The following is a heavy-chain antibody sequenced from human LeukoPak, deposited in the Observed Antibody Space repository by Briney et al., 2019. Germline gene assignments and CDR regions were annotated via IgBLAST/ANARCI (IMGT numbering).Heavy chain of an antibody. J-gene: IGHJ3*01. Sequence: GGSLRLSCTASGFTFGDFAMSWVRQAPGKGLEWVSYVSGSGSTIYRPDSVKGRFTISRDNAKNSLYLQMNSLRDGDTAVYYCARGVRLLPDWGQGTLVTVSS. D-gene: IGHD3-22*01. CDR1: GFTFGDFA. CDR3: ARGVRLLPD. V-gene: IGHV3-48*03. CDR2: VSGSGSTI.